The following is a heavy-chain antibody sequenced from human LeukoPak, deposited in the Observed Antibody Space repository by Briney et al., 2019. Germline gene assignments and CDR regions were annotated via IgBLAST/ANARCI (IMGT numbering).Heavy chain of an antibody. D-gene: IGHD1-26*01. CDR3: ARGYSGSYYVFDY. J-gene: IGHJ4*02. Sequence: SETLSLTCTVSGGSISSYYWSWIRQPPGKGLEWIGYIYTSGSTNYNPSLKSRVTISVDTSKNQFSLELSSVTAADTAVYYRARGYSGSYYVFDYWGQGTLVTVSS. CDR1: GGSISSYY. CDR2: IYTSGST. V-gene: IGHV4-4*09.